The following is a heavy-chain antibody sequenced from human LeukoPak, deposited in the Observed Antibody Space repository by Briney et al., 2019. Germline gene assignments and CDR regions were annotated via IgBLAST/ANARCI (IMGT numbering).Heavy chain of an antibody. V-gene: IGHV3-66*01. D-gene: IGHD5-18*01. CDR3: ARTSGYSYGHDY. J-gene: IGHJ4*02. CDR2: IYSGGST. CDR1: GFTVSSNY. Sequence: PGGSLRLSCAASGFTVSSNYMSWVRQAPGKGLEWVSDIYSGGSTYYADSVKGRFTISRDNSKSTLYLQMNSLRAEDTAVYYCARTSGYSYGHDYWGQGTLVTVSS.